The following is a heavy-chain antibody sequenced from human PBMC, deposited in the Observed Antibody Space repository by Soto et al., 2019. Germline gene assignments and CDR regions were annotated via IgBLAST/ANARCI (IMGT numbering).Heavy chain of an antibody. D-gene: IGHD3-22*01. CDR2: IEYDGSNK. V-gene: IGHV3-33*01. Sequence: GESLTPSCAPSGFTFSSYCMHWVRQPPGKGLEGVAVIEYDGSNKYYADGVKGRFTISRENSENTLYLQMNSLRAEDTAVYYCARVEYYYDGSGYYFFDYWGQGTLVTVSS. CDR1: GFTFSSYC. J-gene: IGHJ4*02. CDR3: ARVEYYYDGSGYYFFDY.